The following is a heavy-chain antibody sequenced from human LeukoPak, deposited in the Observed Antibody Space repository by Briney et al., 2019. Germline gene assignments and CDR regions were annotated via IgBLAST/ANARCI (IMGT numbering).Heavy chain of an antibody. Sequence: ASVKVSCKASGYTFTSYYINWLLQATGQGLEWMGWMNPNSGNTGYAQKFQGRVTMTRNTSISTAYMELSSLRSEDTAVYYCARGSSVGATPKWGQGTLVTVSS. CDR3: ARGSSVGATPK. J-gene: IGHJ4*02. CDR1: GYTFTSYY. V-gene: IGHV1-8*01. CDR2: MNPNSGNT. D-gene: IGHD1-26*01.